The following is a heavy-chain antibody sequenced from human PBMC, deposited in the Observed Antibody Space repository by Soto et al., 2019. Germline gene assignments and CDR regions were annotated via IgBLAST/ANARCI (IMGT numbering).Heavy chain of an antibody. V-gene: IGHV3-23*01. Sequence: GGSLRLSCAASGFTFSRNAMSWVRQAPGKGLEWVSVMSGSGGSTYYADSVTGRFTISRDNSKNTLYLQMNSPRAEDTAVYYCAKGYREYSSSWFDYWGQGTLVTVSS. CDR1: GFTFSRNA. CDR2: MSGSGGST. D-gene: IGHD6-13*01. J-gene: IGHJ4*02. CDR3: AKGYREYSSSWFDY.